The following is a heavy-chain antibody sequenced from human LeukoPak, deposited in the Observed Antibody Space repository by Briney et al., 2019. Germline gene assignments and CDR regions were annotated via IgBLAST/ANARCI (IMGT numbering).Heavy chain of an antibody. V-gene: IGHV3-23*01. Sequence: PGGFLRLSCAVSGFTFSSYAMSWVRRAPGKGLEWVSGIGGSGTSTYYADSVKGRFTISRDNSKNTLYLQMNSLRAEDTAVYYCARAADDYFFDYWGQGTLVTIS. CDR2: IGGSGTST. CDR1: GFTFSSYA. CDR3: ARAADDYFFDY. D-gene: IGHD4/OR15-4a*01. J-gene: IGHJ4*02.